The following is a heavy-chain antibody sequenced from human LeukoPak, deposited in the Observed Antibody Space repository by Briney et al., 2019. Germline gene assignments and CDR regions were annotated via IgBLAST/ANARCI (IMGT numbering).Heavy chain of an antibody. Sequence: SETLSLTCAVYGGSFSGYYWSWIRQPPGKGLEWIGEINHSGSTNYNPSLKSRVTISVDTSKNQFSLKLSSVTAADTAVYYCARRTRAVAGNNSFDPWGQGTLVTVSS. V-gene: IGHV4-34*01. J-gene: IGHJ5*02. CDR1: GGSFSGYY. CDR2: INHSGST. CDR3: ARRTRAVAGNNSFDP. D-gene: IGHD6-19*01.